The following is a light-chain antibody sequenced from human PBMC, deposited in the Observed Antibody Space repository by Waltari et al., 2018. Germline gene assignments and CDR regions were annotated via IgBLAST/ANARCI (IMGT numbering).Light chain of an antibody. CDR2: EVS. Sequence: QSALPQPASVSGSPGQSIPLSCSGTDSDVGAYDFVSWYQQHPGKAPHLIIYEVSNRPSGISNRFSASKSGNTASLTISGLQAEDEADYYCSSYTTSSAPGVFGTGTRVTVL. CDR3: SSYTTSSAPGV. CDR1: DSDVGAYDF. J-gene: IGLJ1*01. V-gene: IGLV2-14*01.